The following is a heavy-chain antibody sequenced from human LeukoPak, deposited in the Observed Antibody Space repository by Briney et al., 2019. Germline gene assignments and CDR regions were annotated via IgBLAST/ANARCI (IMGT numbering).Heavy chain of an antibody. CDR2: MNQDGSAK. Sequence: GGSLRLSCAASGFKFCDSWMSWVRQAPGKGLEWVANMNQDGSAKGYVDSVKGRFTISRDNARNSLYLQMSSLRPEDTAVYYCATYTHWVAGDVWGQGTTVTVSS. D-gene: IGHD3-16*01. V-gene: IGHV3-7*01. J-gene: IGHJ6*02. CDR3: ATYTHWVAGDV. CDR1: GFKFCDSW.